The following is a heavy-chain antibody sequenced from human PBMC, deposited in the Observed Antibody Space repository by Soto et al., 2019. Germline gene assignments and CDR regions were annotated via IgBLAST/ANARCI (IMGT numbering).Heavy chain of an antibody. Sequence: PGGSLRLSCAASGFTFSTYAMSWVRQAPGKGLEWVSAISGSAEITYYADSVKGRFTISRDNSKNTLYLQMNSLRAEDTAVYYCAKDVYSSGWSYYYYGMDVWGQGTTVTVSS. CDR2: ISGSAEIT. D-gene: IGHD6-19*01. J-gene: IGHJ6*02. V-gene: IGHV3-23*01. CDR1: GFTFSTYA. CDR3: AKDVYSSGWSYYYYGMDV.